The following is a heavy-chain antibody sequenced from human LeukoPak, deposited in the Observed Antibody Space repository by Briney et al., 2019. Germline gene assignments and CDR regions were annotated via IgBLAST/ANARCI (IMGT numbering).Heavy chain of an antibody. CDR2: ISSSSSYI. J-gene: IGHJ4*02. Sequence: GGSLRLSCAASGFTFSTYSMNWVRQAPGKGLEWVSSISSSSSYIYYADSVKGRFTISRDNAKNSLYLQMNSLRAEDTAVYYCARGVGYYYDSSGYPYYFDYWGQGTLVTVSS. CDR1: GFTFSTYS. V-gene: IGHV3-21*04. CDR3: ARGVGYYYDSSGYPYYFDY. D-gene: IGHD3-22*01.